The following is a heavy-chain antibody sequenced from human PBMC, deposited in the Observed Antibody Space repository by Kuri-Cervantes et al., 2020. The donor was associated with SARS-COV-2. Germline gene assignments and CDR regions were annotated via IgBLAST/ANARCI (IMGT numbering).Heavy chain of an antibody. CDR1: GFTFSSYA. V-gene: IGHV3-23*01. D-gene: IGHD6-13*01. Sequence: GGSLRLSCAASGFTFSSYAMSWVRQAPGKGLEWVSAISGSGGSTYYADSVKGRVTISRDNSKNTLYLQMNSLRAEDTAVYYCAKCSDIAAAGQTDYWGQGPLVTVSS. J-gene: IGHJ4*02. CDR3: AKCSDIAAAGQTDY. CDR2: ISGSGGST.